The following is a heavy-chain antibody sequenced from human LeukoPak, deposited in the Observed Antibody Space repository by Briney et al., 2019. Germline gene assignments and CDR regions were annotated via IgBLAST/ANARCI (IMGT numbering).Heavy chain of an antibody. CDR1: GGSFSGYY. CDR2: INHSGST. V-gene: IGHV4-34*01. CDR3: ARGLYSSSSRGLDY. D-gene: IGHD6-6*01. Sequence: PSETLSLTCVVYGGSFSGYYWSWIRQPPGKGREWMGEINHSGSTNYNPSLQSRVTISVDTSKNQFSLKLSSVTAADTAVYYCARGLYSSSSRGLDYWGQGTLVTVSS. J-gene: IGHJ4*02.